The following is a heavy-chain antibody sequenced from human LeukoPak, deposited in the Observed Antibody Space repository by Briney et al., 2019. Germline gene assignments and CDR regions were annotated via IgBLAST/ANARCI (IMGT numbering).Heavy chain of an antibody. Sequence: QPGGSLRLSCAASGFTFSSYEMNWVRQAPGKGLEWVSYISSGGSTIYYADSVKGRFTISRDNAKNSLYLQMNSLRAEDTAVYYCASGSSGYDLDAFDIWGQGTMVTVSS. J-gene: IGHJ3*02. CDR2: ISSGGSTI. CDR1: GFTFSSYE. D-gene: IGHD5-12*01. V-gene: IGHV3-48*03. CDR3: ASGSSGYDLDAFDI.